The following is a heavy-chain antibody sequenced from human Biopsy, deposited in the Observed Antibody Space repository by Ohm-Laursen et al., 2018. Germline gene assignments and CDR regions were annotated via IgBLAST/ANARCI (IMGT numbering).Heavy chain of an antibody. V-gene: IGHV3-30*18. Sequence: SLRLSCAASGFTFSSYGMHWVRQAPGKGLEWVSLISNDGDIKYSADSMGGRFTISRDNSRNTLFLQMNSLKAEDTAVYYCAKDRFPYTSGYSSVFEYWGQGTLVTVSS. J-gene: IGHJ4*02. CDR2: ISNDGDIK. CDR1: GFTFSSYG. CDR3: AKDRFPYTSGYSSVFEY. D-gene: IGHD3-22*01.